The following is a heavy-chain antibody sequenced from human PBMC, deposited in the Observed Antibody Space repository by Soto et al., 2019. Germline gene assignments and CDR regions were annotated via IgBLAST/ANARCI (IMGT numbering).Heavy chain of an antibody. J-gene: IGHJ4*02. CDR2: ISYDGSNK. V-gene: IGHV3-30*18. CDR1: GFTFSSYG. D-gene: IGHD3-10*01. Sequence: GGSLRLSCAASGFTFSSYGMHWVRQAPGKGLEWVAVISYDGSNKYYADSVKGRFTISRDNSKNTLYLQMNSLRAEDTAVYYCAKDIRWFGETEIGYWGQGTLVTVSS. CDR3: AKDIRWFGETEIGY.